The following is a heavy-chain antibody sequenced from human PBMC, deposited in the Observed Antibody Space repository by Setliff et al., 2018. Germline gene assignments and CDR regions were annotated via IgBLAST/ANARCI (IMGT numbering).Heavy chain of an antibody. D-gene: IGHD3-9*01. J-gene: IGHJ4*02. Sequence: GASVKVSCKASGYTFTNYGISWVRRAPGQGLEWMGYIKSYNGDTYFARNLQGRLSMTTDASSSTAYMELTSLRSDDTAMYYCARGADHYDTDENPIFDYWGQGTLVTVSS. CDR1: GYTFTNYG. CDR2: IKSYNGDT. V-gene: IGHV1-18*01. CDR3: ARGADHYDTDENPIFDY.